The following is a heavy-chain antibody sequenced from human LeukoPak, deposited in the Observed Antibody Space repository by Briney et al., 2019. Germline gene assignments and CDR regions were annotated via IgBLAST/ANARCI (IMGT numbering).Heavy chain of an antibody. V-gene: IGHV1-8*03. CDR1: GYTFTSYD. Sequence: ASVKVSCKASGYTFTSYDINWVRQATGRGLEWMGWMNPNSGNTGYAQKFQGRVTITRNTSISTAYMELSSLRSEDTAVYYCARGRRITIFGVVITLDFDYWGQGTLVTVSS. CDR3: ARGRRITIFGVVITLDFDY. J-gene: IGHJ4*02. CDR2: MNPNSGNT. D-gene: IGHD3-3*01.